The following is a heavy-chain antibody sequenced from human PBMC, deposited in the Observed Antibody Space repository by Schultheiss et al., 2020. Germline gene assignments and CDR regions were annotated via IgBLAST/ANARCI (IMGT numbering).Heavy chain of an antibody. Sequence: GGSLRLSCAASGFTFSSYAMSWVRQAPGKGLEWVSAISGSGGSTYYADSVKGRFTISRDNSKNTLYLQMNSLRAEDTAVYYCARDRESYYDSSGALEDWGQGTLVTVSS. V-gene: IGHV3-23*01. D-gene: IGHD3-22*01. CDR1: GFTFSSYA. J-gene: IGHJ4*02. CDR2: ISGSGGST. CDR3: ARDRESYYDSSGALED.